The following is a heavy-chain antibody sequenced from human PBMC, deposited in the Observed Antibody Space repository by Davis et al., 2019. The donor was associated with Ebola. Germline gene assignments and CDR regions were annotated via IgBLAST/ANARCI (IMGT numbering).Heavy chain of an antibody. CDR3: ARGLPIDY. CDR1: GFTFRSYW. V-gene: IGHV3-21*01. CDR2: ISSSSSYI. D-gene: IGHD5-12*01. J-gene: IGHJ4*02. Sequence: GESLKIPCAASGFTFRSYWMSWVRQAPGKGLEWVSSISSSSSYIYYADSVKGRFTISRDNAKNSLYLQMNSLRAEDTAVYYCARGLPIDYWGQGTLVTVSS.